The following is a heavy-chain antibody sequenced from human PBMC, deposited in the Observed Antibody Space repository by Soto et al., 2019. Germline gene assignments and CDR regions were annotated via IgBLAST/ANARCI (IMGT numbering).Heavy chain of an antibody. Sequence: GGSLRLSCAASGFTFSSYGMHWVRQAPGKGLEWVAVIWYDGSNKYYADSVKGRFTISRDNSKNTLYLQMNSLRAEDTAVYYCARGGVPYSGYDFTFHYWGQGTLVTVSS. CDR3: ARGGVPYSGYDFTFHY. CDR1: GFTFSSYG. J-gene: IGHJ4*02. D-gene: IGHD5-12*01. CDR2: IWYDGSNK. V-gene: IGHV3-33*01.